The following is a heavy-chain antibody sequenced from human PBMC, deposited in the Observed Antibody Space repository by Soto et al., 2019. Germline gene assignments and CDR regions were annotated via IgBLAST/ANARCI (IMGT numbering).Heavy chain of an antibody. CDR1: GFSLTTSGLG. D-gene: IGHD3-3*01. Sequence: QITLNESGPTVVRPTENLTLTCRFSGFSLTTSGLGVGWMRQSPGKAPEWLALIHWDDGKRYSAALKSRLTITKDTSKNQVVLTVSDLDPTDTATYYCAHRVLRTVFGLVTTTAIYFDFWGQGTPVAVSS. CDR3: AHRVLRTVFGLVTTTAIYFDF. V-gene: IGHV2-5*02. J-gene: IGHJ4*02. CDR2: IHWDDGK.